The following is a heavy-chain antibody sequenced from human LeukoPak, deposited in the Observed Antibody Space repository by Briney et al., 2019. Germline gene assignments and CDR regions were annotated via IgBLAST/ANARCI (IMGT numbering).Heavy chain of an antibody. CDR1: GGSISSYY. CDR2: IYYSGST. Sequence: PSETLSLTCTVSGGSISSYYWSWIRQPPGKGLEWIGYIYYSGSTNYNPSLKSRVTISVDTSKNQFSLKLSSVTAADTAVYYCARVWSSGWYQGHDAFDIWGQGTMVTVSS. V-gene: IGHV4-59*01. CDR3: ARVWSSGWYQGHDAFDI. J-gene: IGHJ3*02. D-gene: IGHD6-19*01.